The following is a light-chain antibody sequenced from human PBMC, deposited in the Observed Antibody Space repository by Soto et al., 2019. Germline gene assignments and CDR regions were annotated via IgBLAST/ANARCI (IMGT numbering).Light chain of an antibody. J-gene: IGKJ5*01. CDR1: QSVGSY. CDR2: GAS. CDR3: QQYNNWPPIT. V-gene: IGKV3D-15*01. Sequence: EIVLTQSPVTLSLSPGERASLSCRASQSVGSYLAWYQQKPGQAPRLLIYGASTRATGIPARFSGSGSGTEFTLSISSLQSEDSAVYYCQQYNNWPPITFGQGTRLEI.